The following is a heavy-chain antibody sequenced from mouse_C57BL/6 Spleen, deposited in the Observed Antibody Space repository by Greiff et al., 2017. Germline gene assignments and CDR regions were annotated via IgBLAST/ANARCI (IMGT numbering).Heavy chain of an antibody. Sequence: VQLQQPGAELVRPGSSVKLSCKASGYTFTSYWMHWVKQRPIQGLEWIGNIDPSDSETHYNQKFKDKATLTVDKSSSTAYMQLSSLTSEDSAVYYCARGELPKAMDYWGQGTSVTVSS. CDR2: IDPSDSET. V-gene: IGHV1-52*01. J-gene: IGHJ4*01. CDR1: GYTFTSYW. CDR3: ARGELPKAMDY.